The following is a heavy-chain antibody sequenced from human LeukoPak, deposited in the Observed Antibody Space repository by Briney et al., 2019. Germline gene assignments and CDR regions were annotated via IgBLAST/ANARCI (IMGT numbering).Heavy chain of an antibody. J-gene: IGHJ4*02. D-gene: IGHD3-10*01. V-gene: IGHV3-48*03. CDR2: ISSSGSTI. Sequence: GGSLRLSCAASGFTFSSYEMNWVRQAPGKGLEWVSYISSSGSTIYYAVSVKGRFTISRDNAKNSLYLQMNSLRAEDTAVYYCARESAGELLWFGELSLVRNYFDYWGQGTLVTVSS. CDR3: ARESAGELLWFGELSLVRNYFDY. CDR1: GFTFSSYE.